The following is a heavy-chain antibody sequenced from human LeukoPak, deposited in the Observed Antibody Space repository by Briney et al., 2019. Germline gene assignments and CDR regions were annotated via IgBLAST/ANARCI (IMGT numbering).Heavy chain of an antibody. V-gene: IGHV1-46*01. CDR1: GYTLTSYY. CDR3: ARCVDNGYGMDV. CDR2: INPSGGST. D-gene: IGHD1-14*01. Sequence: ASVKVSCKASGYTLTSYYMHWVRQAPGQGLEWMGIINPSGGSTSYAQKFQGRVTMTRDTSTSTVYMGLSSLRSEDTAVYYCARCVDNGYGMDVWGKGTTVTVSS. J-gene: IGHJ6*04.